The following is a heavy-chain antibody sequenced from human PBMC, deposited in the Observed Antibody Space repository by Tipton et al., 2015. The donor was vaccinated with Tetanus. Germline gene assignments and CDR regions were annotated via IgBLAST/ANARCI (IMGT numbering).Heavy chain of an antibody. J-gene: IGHJ4*02. CDR2: IHRGGST. Sequence: TLSLTCTVSDGSTQDFYWTWVRQPPGKGLEWIGEIHRGGSTNYNPSLKSGVSMSVDTAKNRFSLTLTSVTAADMAVYYCARSISAGSVWPYEHWGQGTLVTVSS. V-gene: IGHV4-34*01. CDR1: DGSTQDFY. D-gene: IGHD6-13*01. CDR3: ARSISAGSVWPYEH.